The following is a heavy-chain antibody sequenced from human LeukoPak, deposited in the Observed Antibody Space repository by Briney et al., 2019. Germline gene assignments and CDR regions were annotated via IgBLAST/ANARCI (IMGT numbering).Heavy chain of an antibody. Sequence: QPGGSLRLSCAASGFTLTYHWMHWVRQAPGKGLVWVSRINSAQTTTIYADSAKGRFTISRDNAKNTLYLQMNSLRAEDTAVYYCARGGEFSYGPADYWGQGALVTVSS. J-gene: IGHJ4*02. CDR3: ARGGEFSYGPADY. CDR2: INSAQTTT. D-gene: IGHD5-18*01. V-gene: IGHV3-74*01. CDR1: GFTLTYHW.